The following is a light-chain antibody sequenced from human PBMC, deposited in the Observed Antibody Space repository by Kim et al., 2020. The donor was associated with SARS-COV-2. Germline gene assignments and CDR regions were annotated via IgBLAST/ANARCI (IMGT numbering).Light chain of an antibody. CDR1: SSDVGSYHL. Sequence: GQSITISCSGTSSDVGSYHLVSWYQQHPGKAPKLLIYDVISRPSGVSNRFSGSKSDKTATLTISGLQVEDEADYYCCSFAGSRNVIFGGGTKLTVL. V-gene: IGLV2-23*02. CDR2: DVI. J-gene: IGLJ2*01. CDR3: CSFAGSRNVI.